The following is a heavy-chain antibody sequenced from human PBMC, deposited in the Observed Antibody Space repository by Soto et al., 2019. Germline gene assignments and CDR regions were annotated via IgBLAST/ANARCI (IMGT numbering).Heavy chain of an antibody. D-gene: IGHD3-10*01. CDR1: GFTFGDYA. J-gene: IGHJ3*01. V-gene: IGHV3-49*04. CDR3: TRDQPITP. CDR2: IRSKTYGGTE. Sequence: GGSLRLSCTASGFTFGDYAMSWVRQAPGKGLEWVGFIRSKTYGGTEEYAASVKGRFTISRDDSKSIAYLQMNSLETEDTAVYYCTRDQPITPWGQGTMVTVSS.